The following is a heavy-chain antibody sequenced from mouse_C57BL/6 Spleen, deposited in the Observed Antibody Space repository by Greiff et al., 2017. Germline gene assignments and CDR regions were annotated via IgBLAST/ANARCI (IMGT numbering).Heavy chain of an antibody. Sequence: QVQLQQSGTELVKPGASVKLSCKASGYTFTSYWMHWVKQRPGQGLEWIGNINPGNGGTNYNEKFKSKATLTVDKSSSTAYMQLSSLTSEDSAVYYCAWGPTGSGGDYWGQGTSVTVSS. V-gene: IGHV1-53*01. CDR2: INPGNGGT. D-gene: IGHD1-1*01. CDR1: GYTFTSYW. CDR3: AWGPTGSGGDY. J-gene: IGHJ4*01.